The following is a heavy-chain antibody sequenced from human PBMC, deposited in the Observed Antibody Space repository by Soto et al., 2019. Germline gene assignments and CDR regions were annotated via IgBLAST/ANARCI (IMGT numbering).Heavy chain of an antibody. D-gene: IGHD6-13*01. CDR3: AKKMGHSSSWRFPNWFDP. CDR1: GFTFSSYA. CDR2: ISGSGGST. V-gene: IGHV3-23*01. Sequence: PGGSLKLSCSASGFTFSSYAMHWVRQAPGKGLEWVSVISGSGGSTYYADSVKGRFTISRDNSKNTLYLQMNSLRAEDTAVYYCAKKMGHSSSWRFPNWFDPWGQGTLVTVSS. J-gene: IGHJ5*02.